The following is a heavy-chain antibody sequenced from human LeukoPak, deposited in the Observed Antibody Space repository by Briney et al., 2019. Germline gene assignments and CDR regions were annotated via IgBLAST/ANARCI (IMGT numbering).Heavy chain of an antibody. D-gene: IGHD5-18*01. CDR3: AKDWIQFNRVFDCFDS. J-gene: IGHJ4*02. CDR2: IGNTET. CDR1: GFPFETNA. V-gene: IGHV3-23*01. Sequence: GGSLRLSCATSGFPFETNAMSWVRQAPGKGLEWVATIGNTETFYADSVTGRFTISRGNSKNTVNLQMNRLRVEDTAIYYCAKDWIQFNRVFDCFDSWGQGTLVTVSS.